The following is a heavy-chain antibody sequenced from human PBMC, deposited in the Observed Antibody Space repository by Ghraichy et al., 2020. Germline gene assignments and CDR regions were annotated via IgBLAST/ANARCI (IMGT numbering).Heavy chain of an antibody. D-gene: IGHD3-9*01. CDR3: AASDILTGYYNFDY. CDR2: IYHSGST. V-gene: IGHV4-38-2*01. Sequence: SETLSLTCAVSGYSISSGYYWGWIRQPPGKGLEWIGSIYHSGSTYYNPSLKSRVTISVDTSKNQFSLKLSSVTAADTAVYYCAASDILTGYYNFDYWGQGTLVTVSS. J-gene: IGHJ4*02. CDR1: GYSISSGYY.